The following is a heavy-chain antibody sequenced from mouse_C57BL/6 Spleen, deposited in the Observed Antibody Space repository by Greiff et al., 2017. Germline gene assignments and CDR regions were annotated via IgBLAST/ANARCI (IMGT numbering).Heavy chain of an antibody. CDR1: GYAFSSSW. V-gene: IGHV1-82*01. J-gene: IGHJ4*01. Sequence: VHLVESGPELVKPGASVKISCKASGYAFSSSWMNWVKQRPGKGLEWIGRIYPGDGDTNYNGKFKGKATLTADKSSSTAYMQLSSLTSEDSAVYFCARYGRDYAMDYWGQGTSVTVSS. CDR3: ARYGRDYAMDY. CDR2: IYPGDGDT. D-gene: IGHD1-1*02.